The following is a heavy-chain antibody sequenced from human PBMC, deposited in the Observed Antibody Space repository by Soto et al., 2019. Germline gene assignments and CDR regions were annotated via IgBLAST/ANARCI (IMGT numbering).Heavy chain of an antibody. V-gene: IGHV3-30*18. CDR2: ISYDGSNK. Sequence: QVQLVESGGGVVQPGRSLRLSCAASGFTFSSYGMHWVRQAPGKGLEWMAVISYDGSNKYYADSVKGRFTISRDNSKNTLYLQMNSLRAEDTAVYYCAKDQDSGYDSGYYYGMDVWGQGTTVTVSS. J-gene: IGHJ6*02. CDR1: GFTFSSYG. D-gene: IGHD5-12*01. CDR3: AKDQDSGYDSGYYYGMDV.